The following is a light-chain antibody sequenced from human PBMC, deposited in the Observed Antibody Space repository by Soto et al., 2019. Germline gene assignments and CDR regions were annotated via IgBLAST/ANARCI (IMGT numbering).Light chain of an antibody. CDR1: QSVSSN. V-gene: IGKV3-15*01. J-gene: IGKJ2*01. Sequence: EIMMTQSPATLSVSPGERATLSCRARQSVSSNLAWYQQQPGQAPRLLIYGASTRATGIPARFSGSGSGTEFTLTISSLQSEDFAVYYCQQYNNWPPGKYTFGQGTKLEIK. CDR3: QQYNNWPPGKYT. CDR2: GAS.